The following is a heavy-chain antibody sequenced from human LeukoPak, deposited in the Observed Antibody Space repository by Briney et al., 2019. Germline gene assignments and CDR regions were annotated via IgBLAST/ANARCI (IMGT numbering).Heavy chain of an antibody. D-gene: IGHD6-13*01. CDR2: IGTAGDT. CDR3: ASSPAYSSSWYAIDT. Sequence: GGSLRLSCAASGVIFSNYDMHWVRQAAGKGLEWVSGIGTAGDTYYPGSVKGRFTISRENAKNSLYLHMNSLSAGDTAMYYCASSPAYSSSWYAIDTWGQGTLVTVSS. V-gene: IGHV3-13*01. J-gene: IGHJ5*02. CDR1: GVIFSNYD.